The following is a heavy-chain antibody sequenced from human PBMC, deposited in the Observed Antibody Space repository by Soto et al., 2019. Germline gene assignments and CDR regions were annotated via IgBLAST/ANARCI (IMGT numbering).Heavy chain of an antibody. J-gene: IGHJ5*02. Sequence: QVQLVQSGAEVKKPGSSVKVSCKASGGTFSSYTISWVRQAPGQGLEWMGRIIPILGIANYAQKFQGRVTITEDKSTSTAYMELSSLRSEDTAVYYCATGESCSSTSCYAGGWGSWGQGTLVTVSS. CDR3: ATGESCSSTSCYAGGWGS. CDR2: IIPILGIA. V-gene: IGHV1-69*02. D-gene: IGHD2-2*01. CDR1: GGTFSSYT.